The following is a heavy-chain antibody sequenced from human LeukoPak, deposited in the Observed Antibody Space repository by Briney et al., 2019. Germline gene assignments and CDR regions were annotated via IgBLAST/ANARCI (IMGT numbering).Heavy chain of an antibody. V-gene: IGHV3-53*01. CDR2: IYSGGST. CDR1: GFTVSSNY. Sequence: PGTSLRLSCAASGFTVSSNYMSWVRQAPGKGLEWVSVIYSGGSTYYADSVKGRFTISRDNSKNTLYPQMNSLRAEDTAVYYCARNLPGLPLDYWGQGTLVTVSS. D-gene: IGHD1-14*01. J-gene: IGHJ4*02. CDR3: ARNLPGLPLDY.